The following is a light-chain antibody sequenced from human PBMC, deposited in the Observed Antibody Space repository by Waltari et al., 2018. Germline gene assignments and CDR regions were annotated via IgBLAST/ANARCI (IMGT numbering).Light chain of an antibody. V-gene: IGKV3-20*01. Sequence: EIVLTQSPGTLSLSPGERATLSCRASQSVSSNLLAWYQQRLGQAPRLLIYGTSSRATGISDRFVGSGSGTDFILTISRLEPEDFAVYFCQQYGDSPWTFGQGTNVEIK. J-gene: IGKJ1*01. CDR2: GTS. CDR3: QQYGDSPWT. CDR1: QSVSSNL.